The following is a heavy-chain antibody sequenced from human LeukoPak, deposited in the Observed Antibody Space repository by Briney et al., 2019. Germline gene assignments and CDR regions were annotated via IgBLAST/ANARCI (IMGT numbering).Heavy chain of an antibody. CDR2: IYPGDSDT. V-gene: IGHV5-51*01. J-gene: IGHJ5*02. CDR3: ARRKFYYDSSGYYYSESNSWFDP. Sequence: GESLQISCKGSGYSFTSYWIGWVRQMPGKGLEWMGIIYPGDSDTRYSPSFQGQVTISADKSISTASLQWSSLKASDTAMYYCARRKFYYDSSGYYYSESNSWFDPWGQGTLVTVSS. CDR1: GYSFTSYW. D-gene: IGHD3-22*01.